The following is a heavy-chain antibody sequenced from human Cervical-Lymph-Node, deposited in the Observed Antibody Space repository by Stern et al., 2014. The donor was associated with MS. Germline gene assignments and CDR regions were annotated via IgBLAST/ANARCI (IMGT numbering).Heavy chain of an antibody. CDR3: ARVGALGVPYYYYNLDV. CDR1: GGSISTYS. Sequence: QLQLQESGPGLVKPSETLSLTCTVSGGSISTYSWSWIRQPPGRELEWIGYIYYSGSTRYNPSLKSRVTISVDTSKNQFSLRLDSVTAADTAVYFCARVGALGVPYYYYNLDVWGQGTTVTVSS. CDR2: IYYSGST. D-gene: IGHD3-16*01. J-gene: IGHJ6*02. V-gene: IGHV4-59*01.